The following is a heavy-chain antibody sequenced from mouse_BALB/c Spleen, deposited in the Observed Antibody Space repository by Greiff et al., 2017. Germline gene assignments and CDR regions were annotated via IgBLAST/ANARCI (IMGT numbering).Heavy chain of an antibody. J-gene: IGHJ4*01. CDR1: GYTFTSYW. Sequence: EVQLQQSGTVLARPGASVKMSCKASGYTFTSYWMHWVKQRPGQGLEWIGAIYPGNSDTSYNQKFKGKAKLTAVTSTSTAYMELSSLTNEDSAVYYCTRWGLLLSYYYAMDYWGQGTSVTVSS. CDR3: TRWGLLLSYYYAMDY. CDR2: IYPGNSDT. V-gene: IGHV1-5*01. D-gene: IGHD2-10*01.